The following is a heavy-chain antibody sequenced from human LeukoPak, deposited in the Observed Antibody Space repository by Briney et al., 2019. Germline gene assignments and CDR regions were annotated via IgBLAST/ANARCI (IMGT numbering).Heavy chain of an antibody. Sequence: GGSLRLSCAASGFTFSSYWMSWVRQAPGKGLEWVANIKQDGSEKYYVDSVKGRFTISRDNAKNSLYLQMSSLRAEDPAVYYCARCGRGSSWSDTFYYYYYYMDVWGKGTTVTVSS. D-gene: IGHD6-13*01. V-gene: IGHV3-7*01. CDR3: ARCGRGSSWSDTFYYYYYYMDV. CDR2: IKQDGSEK. J-gene: IGHJ6*03. CDR1: GFTFSSYW.